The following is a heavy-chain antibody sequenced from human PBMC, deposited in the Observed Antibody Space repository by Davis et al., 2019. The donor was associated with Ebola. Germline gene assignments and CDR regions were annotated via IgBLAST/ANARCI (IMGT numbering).Heavy chain of an antibody. CDR3: AKGPKGGSLDY. Sequence: PGGSLRLSCEASGFTFSSYAMTWVRQAPGKGLEWVSTIAGSSGSTYFAGSVRGRFTISRDNCKNTLYLQMNSLRAKDTAVYYCAKGPKGGSLDYWGQGTLVTVSS. V-gene: IGHV3-23*01. J-gene: IGHJ4*02. CDR2: IAGSSGST. D-gene: IGHD1-26*01. CDR1: GFTFSSYA.